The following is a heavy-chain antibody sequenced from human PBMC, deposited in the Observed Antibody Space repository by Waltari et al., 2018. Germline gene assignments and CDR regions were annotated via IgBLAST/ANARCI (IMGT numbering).Heavy chain of an antibody. D-gene: IGHD3-10*01. J-gene: IGHJ4*02. Sequence: QVQLQQWGAGLLKPSETLSLTCAVYGGSFSGYYWSWIRQPPGTGLEWIGEINHSGSTNYNPSLKSRVTISVDTSKNQFSLKLSSVTAADTAVYYCAREFPPALLWFGTTKCYFDYWGQGTLVTVSS. CDR3: AREFPPALLWFGTTKCYFDY. V-gene: IGHV4-34*01. CDR2: INHSGST. CDR1: GGSFSGYY.